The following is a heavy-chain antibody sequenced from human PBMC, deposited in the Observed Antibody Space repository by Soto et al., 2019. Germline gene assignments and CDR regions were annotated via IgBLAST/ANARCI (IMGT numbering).Heavy chain of an antibody. Sequence: SETLSLTCTVSGGSISSYYWSWIRQPPGKGLEWIGYIYYSGSTNYNPSLKSRVTISVDTSKDQFSLKLSSVTAADTAVYYCARSLGVTTYYFDYWGQGTLVTVSS. J-gene: IGHJ4*02. V-gene: IGHV4-59*01. CDR1: GGSISSYY. D-gene: IGHD4-17*01. CDR3: ARSLGVTTYYFDY. CDR2: IYYSGST.